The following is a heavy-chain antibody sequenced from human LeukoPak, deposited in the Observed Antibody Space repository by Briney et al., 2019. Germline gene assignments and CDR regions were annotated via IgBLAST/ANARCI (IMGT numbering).Heavy chain of an antibody. J-gene: IGHJ4*02. D-gene: IGHD6-25*01. CDR1: GFTFSNYG. Sequence: GGSLRLSCAASGFTFSNYGMHWVRQAPGKGLEWVANINQDGSEKYYVDSVEGRFTISRDNAKNALYLQMNSLRAEDTAVYYCARYSTGGGVFDNWGQGTLVTVSS. CDR3: ARYSTGGGVFDN. CDR2: INQDGSEK. V-gene: IGHV3-7*04.